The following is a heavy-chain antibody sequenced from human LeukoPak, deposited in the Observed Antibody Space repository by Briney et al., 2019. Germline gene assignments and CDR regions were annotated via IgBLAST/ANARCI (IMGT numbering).Heavy chain of an antibody. CDR2: ITDAVGST. J-gene: IGHJ4*02. CDR1: GFTFSSYS. D-gene: IGHD5-12*01. V-gene: IGHV3-23*01. Sequence: GGSLRLSCAASGFTFSSYSMNWVRQAPGKGLEWVSAITDAVGSTHYADSVKGRFTISSDNSKNTVYLQMNSLRPEDMAVYYCAREIFSGLLYIDYWGQGTLVTVSS. CDR3: AREIFSGLLYIDY.